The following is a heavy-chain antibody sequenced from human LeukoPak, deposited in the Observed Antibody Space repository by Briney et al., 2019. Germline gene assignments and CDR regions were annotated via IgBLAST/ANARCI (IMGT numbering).Heavy chain of an antibody. D-gene: IGHD2-15*01. CDR2: IYYSGST. V-gene: IGHV4-59*08. J-gene: IGHJ4*02. Sequence: SETLSLTCTVSGGSISSYYWSWIRQPPGKGLEWIGYIYYSGSTNYNPSLKSRVTISVDTSKNQFSLKLSSVTAADTAVYYCARHPRRSGPFHWPEGYCSGGSCYSDYWGQGTLVTVSS. CDR1: GGSISSYY. CDR3: ARHPRRSGPFHWPEGYCSGGSCYSDY.